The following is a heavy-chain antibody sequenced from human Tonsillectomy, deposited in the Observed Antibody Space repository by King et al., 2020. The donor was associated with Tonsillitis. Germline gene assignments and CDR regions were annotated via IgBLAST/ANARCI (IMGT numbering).Heavy chain of an antibody. CDR1: GYSFPDYF. V-gene: IGHV1-2*06. CDR3: VRDTGGWRSFDF. CDR2: INPETGAA. Sequence: VQLVESGTEVKKPGASVKVSCQASGYSFPDYFIHWVRQATGQGLDWMGRINPETGAADYALRFEDRVTMTTDMSFRTAYLELSRLRSDDTATYFCVRDTGGWRSFDFGGQGTLVTVYS. J-gene: IGHJ4*02. D-gene: IGHD2-8*02.